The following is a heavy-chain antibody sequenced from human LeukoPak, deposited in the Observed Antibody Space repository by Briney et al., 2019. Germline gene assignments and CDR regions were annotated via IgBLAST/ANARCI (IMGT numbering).Heavy chain of an antibody. CDR1: GFSFSGYG. V-gene: IGHV3-30*18. CDR3: AKDKEYSYFDY. J-gene: IGHJ4*02. D-gene: IGHD4-11*01. CDR2: ISYDGSNT. Sequence: GGSLRLSCAASGFSFSGYGMHWVRQAPGKGLEWVSLISYDGSNTYYADSVKDRFTISSDNSKNTLYLQMNSLRAEDTALYYCAKDKEYSYFDYWGQGTLVTVSS.